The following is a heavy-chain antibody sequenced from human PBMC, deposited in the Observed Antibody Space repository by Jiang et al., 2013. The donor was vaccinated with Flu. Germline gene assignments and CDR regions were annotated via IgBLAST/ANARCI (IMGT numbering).Heavy chain of an antibody. V-gene: IGHV3-30*02. J-gene: IGHJ4*02. Sequence: SRDNSKNTLYLQMNSLRAEDTAVYYCAKVGQSKQWLNGAFDYWGQGTLVTVSS. D-gene: IGHD6-19*01. CDR3: AKVGQSKQWLNGAFDY.